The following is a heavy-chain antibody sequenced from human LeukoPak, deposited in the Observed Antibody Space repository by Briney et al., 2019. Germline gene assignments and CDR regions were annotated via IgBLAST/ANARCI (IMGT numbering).Heavy chain of an antibody. Sequence: GGSLRLSCAASGFTFDDYAMHWVRHAPGKGLEWVSLISWDGGSTYFVDSVKGRFTISRDNSKNSLYLQMNTLRAEDTALYYCAKDIRGSTSWYGLDYWGQGTLVTVSS. CDR1: GFTFDDYA. CDR2: ISWDGGST. CDR3: AKDIRGSTSWYGLDY. J-gene: IGHJ4*02. V-gene: IGHV3-43D*03. D-gene: IGHD6-13*01.